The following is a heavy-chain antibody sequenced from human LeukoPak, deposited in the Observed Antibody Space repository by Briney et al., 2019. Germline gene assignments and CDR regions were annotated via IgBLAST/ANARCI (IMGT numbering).Heavy chain of an antibody. CDR3: ARAAMVRGVDYFDS. CDR1: GFTFSSYA. V-gene: IGHV3-23*01. CDR2: ISGSGGAT. Sequence: GGSLRLSCAASGFTFSSYAMSWVRQAPGKGLEWVSVISGSGGATYYADSVKGRFTISRDNSKNTLCLQMNSLRAEDTAVYYCARAAMVRGVDYFDSWGQGTLVTVSS. J-gene: IGHJ4*02. D-gene: IGHD3-10*01.